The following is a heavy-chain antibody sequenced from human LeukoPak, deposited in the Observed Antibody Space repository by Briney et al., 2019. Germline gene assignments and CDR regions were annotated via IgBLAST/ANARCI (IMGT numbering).Heavy chain of an antibody. Sequence: GGSLQISCKGSGYSFTSYWIAWVRQLPGKGLEWMGIIYPDDSDTRYSPSFQGQVTISADKSISTAYLQWSSLKASDTAMYYCARRSYGGKDFDQWGQGTLVTVSS. CDR2: IYPDDSDT. CDR3: ARRSYGGKDFDQ. CDR1: GYSFTSYW. D-gene: IGHD4-23*01. V-gene: IGHV5-51*01. J-gene: IGHJ4*02.